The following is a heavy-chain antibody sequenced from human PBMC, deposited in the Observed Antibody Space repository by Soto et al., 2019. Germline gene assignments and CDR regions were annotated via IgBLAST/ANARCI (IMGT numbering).Heavy chain of an antibody. V-gene: IGHV3-30-3*01. Sequence: QPGGSLRLSGAASGTTFSSYAMPWVRQAPGKGLEWVAVISYDASNKYYADSVKGRFTIYRDNSKNTLYLQMNSLRAEDTALYYCVREGAEHSEATDGTITAGCSGGFDYWGQGTMVTVSS. CDR1: GTTFSSYA. J-gene: IGHJ4*02. CDR3: VREGAEHSEATDGTITAGCSGGFDY. CDR2: ISYDASNK. D-gene: IGHD2-15*01.